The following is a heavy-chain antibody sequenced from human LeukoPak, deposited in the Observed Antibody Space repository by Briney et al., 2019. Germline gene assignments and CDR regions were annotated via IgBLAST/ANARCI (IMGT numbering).Heavy chain of an antibody. D-gene: IGHD5-18*01. CDR3: ARMLRGYSYGYEVYNWFDP. V-gene: IGHV4-34*01. Sequence: SETLSLTCAVYGGSFSGYYWSWIRQPPGKGLEWIGEINHSGSTNYNPSLKSRVTISVDTSKNQFSLKLSSVTAADTAVCYCARMLRGYSYGYEVYNWFDPWGQGTLVTVSS. J-gene: IGHJ5*02. CDR2: INHSGST. CDR1: GGSFSGYY.